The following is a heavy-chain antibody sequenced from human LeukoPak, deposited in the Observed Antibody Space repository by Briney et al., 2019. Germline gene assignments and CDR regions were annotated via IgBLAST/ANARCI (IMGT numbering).Heavy chain of an antibody. J-gene: IGHJ4*02. CDR2: IWYDGSNK. V-gene: IGHV3-33*01. Sequence: TGGSLRLSCAASGFTFGSYGMHWVRQAPGKGLEWVAVIWYDGSNKYYADSVKGRFTISRDNSKNTLYLQMNSLRAEDTAVYYCARGAPLLVGATVDYFDYWGQGTLVTVSS. CDR1: GFTFGSYG. CDR3: ARGAPLLVGATVDYFDY. D-gene: IGHD1-26*01.